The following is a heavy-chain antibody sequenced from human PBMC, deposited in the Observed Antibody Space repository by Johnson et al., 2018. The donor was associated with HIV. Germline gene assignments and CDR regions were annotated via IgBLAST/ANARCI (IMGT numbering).Heavy chain of an antibody. CDR2: ISGSGGST. CDR3: ARGFSKDDAVDS. Sequence: VQLVESGGGLVQPGGSLRLSCAASGFTFSLYWMTWVRQAPGKGLEWVSAISGSGGSTYYADSVKGRFTISRDNSKNTLYRQMNRLRAEDTALYYCARGFSKDDAVDSWGQGTMVTVSS. J-gene: IGHJ3*02. V-gene: IGHV3-23*04. CDR1: GFTFSLYW.